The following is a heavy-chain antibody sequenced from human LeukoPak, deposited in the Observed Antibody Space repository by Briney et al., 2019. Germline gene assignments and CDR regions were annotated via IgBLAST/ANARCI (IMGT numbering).Heavy chain of an antibody. CDR1: GYTFTAYD. J-gene: IGHJ4*02. V-gene: IGHV1-2*02. CDR3: ARGVGSTVPSDY. Sequence: ASVKVSCKASGYTFTAYDMHWVRQAPGQGLEWMGWINPNSGGTNYAQKFQGRVTMTRDTSISTAFMELSRLRSDDTAVYYCARGVGSTVPSDYWGQGTLVTVSS. CDR2: INPNSGGT. D-gene: IGHD1-26*01.